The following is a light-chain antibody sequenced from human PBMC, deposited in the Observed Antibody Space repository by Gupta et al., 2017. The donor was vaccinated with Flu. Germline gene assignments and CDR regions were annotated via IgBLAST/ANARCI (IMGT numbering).Light chain of an antibody. CDR3: QQYNSYSRWT. CDR1: QSLSSW. CDR2: KAS. V-gene: IGKV1-5*03. J-gene: IGKJ1*01. Sequence: DIQMTQSPSTLSASVGDRVTITCRASQSLSSWLAWYQQKPGKAPKLLIYKASSLESGVPSRFSGSGSGTEFTLTISSLQPDDFATYYCQQYNSYSRWTFGQGTKVEIK.